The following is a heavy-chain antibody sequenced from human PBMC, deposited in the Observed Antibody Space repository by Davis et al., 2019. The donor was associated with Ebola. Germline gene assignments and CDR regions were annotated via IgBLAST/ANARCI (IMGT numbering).Heavy chain of an antibody. CDR2: IYPGDSDT. CDR1: GYSFTSYW. D-gene: IGHD6-6*01. Sequence: GESLKISCKGSGYSFTSYWIGWVRQMPGKGLEWMGIIYPGDSDTRYSPSFQGQVTISADKSISTAYLQWSSLKASDTAMYYCARGGKVEYSSSSCAFDIWGQGTMVTVSS. J-gene: IGHJ3*02. CDR3: ARGGKVEYSSSSCAFDI. V-gene: IGHV5-51*01.